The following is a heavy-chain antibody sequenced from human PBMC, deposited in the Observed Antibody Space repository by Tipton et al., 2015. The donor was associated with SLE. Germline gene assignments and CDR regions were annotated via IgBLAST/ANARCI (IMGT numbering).Heavy chain of an antibody. CDR3: ARLTAAGTDY. Sequence: SLRLSCVASGFTFSNYWITWGRQAPGKGLEWVANIKQDGSEKYYVDSVKGRFTISRDNAKNSLYLQMNSLRAEDTAVYYCARLTAAGTDYWGQGTLVTVSS. CDR1: GFTFSNYW. J-gene: IGHJ4*02. CDR2: IKQDGSEK. D-gene: IGHD6-13*01. V-gene: IGHV3-7*01.